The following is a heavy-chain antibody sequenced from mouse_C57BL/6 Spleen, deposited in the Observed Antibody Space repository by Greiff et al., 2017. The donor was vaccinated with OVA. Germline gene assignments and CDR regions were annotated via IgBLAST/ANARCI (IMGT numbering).Heavy chain of an antibody. CDR1: GYTFTSYW. CDR3: AREGLGGDFDV. D-gene: IGHD3-3*01. V-gene: IGHV1-53*01. J-gene: IGHJ1*03. Sequence: VQLQQPGTELVKPWASVKLSCTASGYTFTSYWMHWGKQRLGPGLEWIGNINPCNGGTNYNEKFKSKATLTVDKSSSTAYMQLSSLTSEDSAVYYCAREGLGGDFDVWGTGTTVTVSS. CDR2: INPCNGGT.